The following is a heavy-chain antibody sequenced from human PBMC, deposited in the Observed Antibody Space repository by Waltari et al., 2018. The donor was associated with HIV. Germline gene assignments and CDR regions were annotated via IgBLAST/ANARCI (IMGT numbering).Heavy chain of an antibody. CDR2: ISWNSGSI. J-gene: IGHJ4*02. CDR1: GFTFDDYA. V-gene: IGHV3-9*01. CDR3: ARTPGYYYFDY. Sequence: EVQLVESGGGLVQPGRSLRLSCAASGFTFDDYAMHWVRQAPGKGLEWGSGISWNSGSIGYADSVKGRFTISRDNAKNSLYLQMNSLRAEDTALYYCARTPGYYYFDYWGQGTLVTVSS. D-gene: IGHD5-18*01.